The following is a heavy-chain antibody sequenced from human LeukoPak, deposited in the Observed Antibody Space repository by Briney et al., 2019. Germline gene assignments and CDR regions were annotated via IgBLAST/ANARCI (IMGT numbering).Heavy chain of an antibody. D-gene: IGHD7-27*01. V-gene: IGHV3-23*01. CDR2: ISGSGGST. CDR3: ANPWGSGWYFDL. J-gene: IGHJ2*01. Sequence: PGRSLRLSCAASGFTFSSYAMSWVRQAPGKGLEWVSAISGSGGSTYYADSVKGRFTISRDNFKNTLYLQMSSLRPGDTALYYCANPWGSGWYFDLWGRGTLVTVSS. CDR1: GFTFSSYA.